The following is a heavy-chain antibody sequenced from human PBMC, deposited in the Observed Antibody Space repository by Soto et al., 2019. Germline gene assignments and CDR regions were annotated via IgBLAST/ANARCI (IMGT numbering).Heavy chain of an antibody. CDR1: GGTFNSYA. Sequence: QVQLVQSGAEVKRPGSSVQVSCTASGGTFNSYAVSWVRQAPGQGLEWIGGIIPMFGTTKYAQKFQGRVTITADKSTSTAYMERSSLKSEDMAIFYCARARSNYAFNYALDVWGQGPAVIVAS. D-gene: IGHD1-26*01. V-gene: IGHV1-69*06. CDR3: ARARSNYAFNYALDV. CDR2: IIPMFGTT. J-gene: IGHJ6*02.